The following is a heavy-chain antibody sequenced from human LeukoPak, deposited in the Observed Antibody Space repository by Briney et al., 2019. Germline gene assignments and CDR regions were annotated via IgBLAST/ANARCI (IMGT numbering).Heavy chain of an antibody. CDR3: ARTYSSSRNWFDP. J-gene: IGHJ5*02. D-gene: IGHD6-13*01. V-gene: IGHV4-30-2*04. CDR2: IYHSGST. Sequence: WIGYIYHSGSTNYNPSLKSRVTISVDTSKNQFSLKLSSVTAADTAVYYCARTYSSSRNWFDPWGQGTLVTVSS.